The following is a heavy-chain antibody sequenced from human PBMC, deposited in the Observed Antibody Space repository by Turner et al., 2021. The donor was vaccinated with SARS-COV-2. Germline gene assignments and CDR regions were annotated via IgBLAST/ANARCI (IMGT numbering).Heavy chain of an antibody. Sequence: EVQLVESGGGLVQPGGSLRLSCAASGFTCSDHYMDWFRQGPGKGPEWVGRTRNKANSYSTDYAASVKGRFTVSRDDSKNSLFLQMNSLTPEDTAVYYCTTVTYFYDSSAYSNDAFDIWGQGTMVTVSS. CDR3: TTVTYFYDSSAYSNDAFDI. J-gene: IGHJ3*02. CDR2: TRNKANSYST. D-gene: IGHD3-22*01. V-gene: IGHV3-72*01. CDR1: GFTCSDHY.